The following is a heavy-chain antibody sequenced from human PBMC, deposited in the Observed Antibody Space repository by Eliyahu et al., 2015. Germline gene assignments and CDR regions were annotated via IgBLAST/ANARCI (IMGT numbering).Heavy chain of an antibody. D-gene: IGHD3-10*01. CDR2: GNHSGST. V-gene: IGHV4-34*01. J-gene: IGHJ4*02. CDR1: GGSXSGYY. Sequence: QVQLQQWGAGLLKPSETLSLTCAXYGGSXSGYYWSGIRQPPGKGXEWIGEGNHSGSTNYNPSLKSRVTISVDTSKNQFSLKLSSVTAADTAVYYCARGSPPRYYGSGSYFFWGQGTLVTVSS. CDR3: ARGSPPRYYGSGSYFF.